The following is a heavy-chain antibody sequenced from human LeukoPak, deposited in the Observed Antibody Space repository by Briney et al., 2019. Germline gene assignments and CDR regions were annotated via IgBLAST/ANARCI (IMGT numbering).Heavy chain of an antibody. CDR1: GFTFSSYA. J-gene: IGHJ6*02. V-gene: IGHV3-30-3*01. Sequence: GRSLRLSCAASGFTFSSYAMHWVRQAPGKGLEWVAVISYDGSNKYYADSVKGRFTISRDNSKNTLYLQMNSLRAGDTAVYYCARDLKDIVVVVAANHYYYYGMDVWGQGTTVTVSS. D-gene: IGHD2-15*01. CDR3: ARDLKDIVVVVAANHYYYYGMDV. CDR2: ISYDGSNK.